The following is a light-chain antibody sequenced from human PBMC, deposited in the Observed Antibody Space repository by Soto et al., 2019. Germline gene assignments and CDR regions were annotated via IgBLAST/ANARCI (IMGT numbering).Light chain of an antibody. J-gene: IGKJ1*01. CDR1: QSISDT. CDR2: GAS. CDR3: QKYNNWPWT. Sequence: ELVMTQSPATLSVSAGGRATLSCRASQSISDTLAWYQQKTGQAPRLLIYGASTRAPGVPDRFSGSGSGTDLTLTISSLQSEDFAVYYCQKYNNWPWTFGQGTKVDIK. V-gene: IGKV3-15*01.